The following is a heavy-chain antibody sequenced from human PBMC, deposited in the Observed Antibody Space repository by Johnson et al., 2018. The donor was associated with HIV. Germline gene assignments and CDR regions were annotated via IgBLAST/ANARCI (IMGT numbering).Heavy chain of an antibody. CDR1: GFTFSTYG. CDR3: ARGQGAVAGWGAFDI. CDR2: IGTAGDT. V-gene: IGHV3-13*01. Sequence: VQLVESGGGVVQPGRSLRLSCAASGFTFSTYGMHWVRQATGKGLEWVSAIGTAGDTYYPGSVKGRFTISRETAKNSLYLQMNSLRAGDTAVYYCARGQGAVAGWGAFDIWGQGTMVTVSS. J-gene: IGHJ3*02. D-gene: IGHD6-19*01.